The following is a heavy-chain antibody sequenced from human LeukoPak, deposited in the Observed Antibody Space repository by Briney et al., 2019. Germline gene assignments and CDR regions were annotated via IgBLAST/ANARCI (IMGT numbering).Heavy chain of an antibody. CDR3: ARDVLRYYFDS. V-gene: IGHV4-31*03. Sequence: SETLSLTCTVSGDSISSGGNYWSWIRQRPGRGLEWIGCIYHSGNTYYNPSLKSRLTMSVDTSKNQFSLKLSSVTAADTAVYYCARDVLRYYFDSWGQGTLVTVSS. CDR2: IYHSGNT. CDR1: GDSISSGGNY. J-gene: IGHJ4*02. D-gene: IGHD2-8*02.